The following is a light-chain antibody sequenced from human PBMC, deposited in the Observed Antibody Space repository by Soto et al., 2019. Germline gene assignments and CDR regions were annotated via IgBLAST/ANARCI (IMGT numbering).Light chain of an antibody. J-gene: IGLJ1*01. CDR2: GNN. Sequence: SVLGQPASVAGAPGQRVTISCTGSSSNIGAGYYVHWYQQLPGTAPKLLIYGNNNRPSGVPDRFSGSQSGTSASLAITGLQAEDEADYYCQSYDSSLSGSRVFGTGTKVTVL. V-gene: IGLV1-40*01. CDR3: QSYDSSLSGSRV. CDR1: SSNIGAGYY.